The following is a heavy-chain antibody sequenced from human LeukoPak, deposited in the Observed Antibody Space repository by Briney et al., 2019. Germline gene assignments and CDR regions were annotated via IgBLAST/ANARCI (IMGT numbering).Heavy chain of an antibody. CDR2: IYYSGST. J-gene: IGHJ4*02. V-gene: IGHV4-59*01. Sequence: SETLSLTCTVSGGSISGYYWNWIRQPPGKGLEWIGYIYYSGSTNYNPSLKSRVTISVDTSKNQFSLKLSSVTAADTAVYYCARDLLLRGYYDSSGIDYWGQGTLVTVSS. D-gene: IGHD3-22*01. CDR3: ARDLLLRGYYDSSGIDY. CDR1: GGSISGYY.